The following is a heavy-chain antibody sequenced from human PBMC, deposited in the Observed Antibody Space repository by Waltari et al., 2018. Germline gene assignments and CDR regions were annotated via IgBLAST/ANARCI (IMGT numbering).Heavy chain of an antibody. D-gene: IGHD2-8*01. CDR2: IYYSWST. CDR1: GGSISSSSYY. J-gene: IGHJ6*03. CDR3: ANINGDYYYYYSMDV. V-gene: IGHV4-39*01. Sequence: QLQLQESGPGLVKPSETLSLPCSVSGGSISSSSYYWRWIRQPPGKGLGWIGSIYYSWSTSYNPSLKSRVTTSVDTSKNQFTLELSSVTAADTAVYDCANINGDYYYYYSMDVWGKGTTVTVSS.